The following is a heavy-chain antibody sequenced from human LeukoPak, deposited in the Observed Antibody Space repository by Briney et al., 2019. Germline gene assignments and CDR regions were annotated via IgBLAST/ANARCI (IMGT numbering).Heavy chain of an antibody. D-gene: IGHD2-15*01. CDR1: GFTFSSYS. Sequence: GGSLRLSCAASGFTFSSYSMNWVRQAPGKGLEWVSSISSSSSYIYYADSVKGRFTISRDNAKNSLYLQMNSLRAEDTAVYYCARGGDLVAATGYYFDYWGQGTLVTVSS. J-gene: IGHJ4*02. V-gene: IGHV3-21*01. CDR3: ARGGDLVAATGYYFDY. CDR2: ISSSSSYI.